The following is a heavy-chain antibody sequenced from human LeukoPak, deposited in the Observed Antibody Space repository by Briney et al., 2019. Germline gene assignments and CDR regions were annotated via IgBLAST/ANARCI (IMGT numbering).Heavy chain of an antibody. CDR2: ISYDGSNK. CDR3: AKDRRSGYSNYFDY. Sequence: GGSLRLSCAASGFTFSSYGMHWVRQAPGKGLEWVAVISYDGSNKYYADSVKGRFTISRDNSKNTLYLQMNSLRAEDTAVYYCAKDRRSGYSNYFDYWGQGTLVTVSS. V-gene: IGHV3-30*18. J-gene: IGHJ4*02. D-gene: IGHD3-3*01. CDR1: GFTFSSYG.